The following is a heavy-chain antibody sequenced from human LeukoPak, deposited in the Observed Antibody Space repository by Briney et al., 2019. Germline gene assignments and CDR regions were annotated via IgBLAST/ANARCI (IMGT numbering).Heavy chain of an antibody. D-gene: IGHD2-15*01. CDR2: INHSGST. J-gene: IGHJ4*02. Sequence: SETLSLTCAVYGGSFSGYYWSWIRQPPGKGLEWIGEINHSGSTNYNPSLKSRVTISVDTSKNQFSLKLSSVTAADTAVYYCARVGSVVVAAKCYFDYWGQGTLVTVSS. CDR1: GGSFSGYY. CDR3: ARVGSVVVAAKCYFDY. V-gene: IGHV4-34*01.